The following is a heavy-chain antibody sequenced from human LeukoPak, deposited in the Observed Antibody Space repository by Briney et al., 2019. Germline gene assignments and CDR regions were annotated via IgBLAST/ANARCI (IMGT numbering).Heavy chain of an antibody. CDR3: AKDLGSGWYYEGD. Sequence: PGGSLRLSCAASGFTFSSYAVSWVRQAPGKGLEWVSAISGSGGSTYYADSVKGRFTISRDNSKNTLYLQMNSLRAEDTAVYYCAKDLGSGWYYEGDWGQGTLVTVSS. CDR1: GFTFSSYA. J-gene: IGHJ4*02. D-gene: IGHD6-19*01. CDR2: ISGSGGST. V-gene: IGHV3-23*01.